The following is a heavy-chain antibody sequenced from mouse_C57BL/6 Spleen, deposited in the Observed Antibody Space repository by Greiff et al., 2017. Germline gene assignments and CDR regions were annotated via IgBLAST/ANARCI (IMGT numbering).Heavy chain of an antibody. CDR3: ATYGNDDYAMDY. CDR2: IYPGDGDT. Sequence: VQLQQSGPELVKPGASVKISCKASGYAFSSSWMNWVKQRPGKGLEWIGRIYPGDGDTIYNEKFKGKATLPADKSSITAYMQLSSLTSEDSAVYFCATYGNDDYAMDYWGQGASVTVSS. V-gene: IGHV1-82*01. J-gene: IGHJ4*01. D-gene: IGHD2-2*01. CDR1: GYAFSSSW.